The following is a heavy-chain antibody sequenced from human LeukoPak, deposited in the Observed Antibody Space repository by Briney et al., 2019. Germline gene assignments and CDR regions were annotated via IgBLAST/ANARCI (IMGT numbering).Heavy chain of an antibody. D-gene: IGHD1-26*01. CDR2: ISAYNGNT. J-gene: IGHJ4*02. V-gene: IGHV1-18*01. CDR3: ARDGGRTGFLSY. CDR1: GYTLTELS. Sequence: GASVKVSCKVSGYTLTELSMHWVRQAPGQGLEWMGWISAYNGNTNYAQKLQGRVTMTTDTSTSTAYMELRSLRSDDTAVYYCARDGGRTGFLSYWGQGTLVTVSS.